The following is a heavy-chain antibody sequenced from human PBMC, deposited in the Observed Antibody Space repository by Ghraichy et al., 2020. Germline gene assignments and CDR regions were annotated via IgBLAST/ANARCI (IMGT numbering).Heavy chain of an antibody. CDR3: ARGSKVVRFFYYDGMDV. J-gene: IGHJ6*02. CDR2: ITSSSRSI. CDR1: GFTFSGYS. D-gene: IGHD4-23*01. V-gene: IGHV3-48*02. Sequence: RGSLRLSCVGSGFTFSGYSMNWVRQSPGKGLEWVSYITSSSRSIFYADSVKGRFTISRDNAQNSLSLQMNSLRDEDTAVYYCARGSKVVRFFYYDGMDVWGQGTAVTVSS.